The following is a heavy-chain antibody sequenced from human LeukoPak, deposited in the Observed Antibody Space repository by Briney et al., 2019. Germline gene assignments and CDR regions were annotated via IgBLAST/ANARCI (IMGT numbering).Heavy chain of an antibody. D-gene: IGHD3-22*01. CDR2: INWNGGST. J-gene: IGHJ4*02. CDR1: GFTFDDYG. CDR3: AKRGVVIRVILVGFHKEAYYFDS. V-gene: IGHV3-20*04. Sequence: GGSLRLSCAASGFTFDDYGMSWVRQAPGKGLEWVSGINWNGGSTGYADSVKGRFTISRDNAKNSLYLQMNSLRPEDTAVYFCAKRGVVIRVILVGFHKEAYYFDSWGQGVLVTVSS.